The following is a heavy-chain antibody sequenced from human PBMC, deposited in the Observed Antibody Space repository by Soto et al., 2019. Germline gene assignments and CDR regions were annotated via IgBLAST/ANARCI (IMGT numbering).Heavy chain of an antibody. D-gene: IGHD3-22*01. CDR1: GASVSSGGYY. V-gene: IGHV4-31*03. CDR3: ARDRFYAGGGYYFDY. J-gene: IGHJ4*02. CDR2: IYYSGST. Sequence: QVRLQESGPGLLKPSQTLSLTCTVSGASVSSGGYYWSWIRQHPGKGLEWIGYIYYSGSTDYNPSLKSRVTISVDTSKNQFSLKLTSLTAADTAVYYCARDRFYAGGGYYFDYWGRGTLVTVSS.